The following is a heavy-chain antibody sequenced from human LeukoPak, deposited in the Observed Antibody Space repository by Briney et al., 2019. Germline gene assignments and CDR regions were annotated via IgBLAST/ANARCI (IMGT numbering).Heavy chain of an antibody. CDR3: VRLPGRTTTSRPFDY. CDR2: IYYRGST. D-gene: IGHD1/OR15-1a*01. J-gene: IGHJ4*02. CDR1: GGSISSYY. V-gene: IGHV4-59*08. Sequence: SETLSLTCTLSGGSISSYYWSWIRPPPGKGLEWIGYIYYRGSTNYNPSLNSRVTISVDTSKNQFSLNLTSVTAADTAVYYCVRLPGRTTTSRPFDYWGRGALVTVSS.